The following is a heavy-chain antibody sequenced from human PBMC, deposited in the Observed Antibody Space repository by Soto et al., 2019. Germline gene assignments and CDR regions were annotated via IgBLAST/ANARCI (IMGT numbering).Heavy chain of an antibody. Sequence: GASVKVSCKASGGTFGSYTISWVRQAPGQGLEWMGRIIPILGIANYAQKFQGRVTITADKSTSTAYMELSSLRSEDTAVYYCARDRRGTPPSYYYYYMDVWGKGTTITVSS. J-gene: IGHJ6*03. CDR3: ARDRRGTPPSYYYYYMDV. D-gene: IGHD3-16*01. CDR2: IIPILGIA. CDR1: GGTFGSYT. V-gene: IGHV1-69*04.